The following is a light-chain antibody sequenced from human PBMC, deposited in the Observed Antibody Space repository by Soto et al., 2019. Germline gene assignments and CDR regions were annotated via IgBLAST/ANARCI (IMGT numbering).Light chain of an antibody. CDR1: QTISSW. CDR3: QYYNVYCWT. Sequence: DIQLTQSPSTLSASVGDRVTITCRASQTISSWLAWYQQKPGKAPNLLIYETSNLESGVPSRFSGSGSGTEYTLTISSQQAEHFATYYCQYYNVYCWTVGQGTKVEIK. J-gene: IGKJ1*01. CDR2: ETS. V-gene: IGKV1-5*03.